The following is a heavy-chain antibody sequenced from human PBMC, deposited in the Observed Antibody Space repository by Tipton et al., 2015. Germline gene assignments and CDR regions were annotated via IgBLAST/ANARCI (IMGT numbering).Heavy chain of an antibody. CDR2: ISFSDTT. V-gene: IGHV4-61*01. Sequence: TLSLTCTVSGGSISSSSYYWSWIRQPPGKGLEWIGYISFSDTTHYNPSLKSRITISLNTSKNQFSLKMSSVTAADTAVYFCARDLEHGMDVWGQGTTVTVSS. CDR1: GGSISSSSYY. CDR3: ARDLEHGMDV. J-gene: IGHJ6*02.